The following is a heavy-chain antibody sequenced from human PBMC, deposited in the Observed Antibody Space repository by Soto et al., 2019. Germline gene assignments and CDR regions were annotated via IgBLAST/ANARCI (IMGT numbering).Heavy chain of an antibody. V-gene: IGHV3-33*01. CDR1: GFTFSSYG. CDR3: ARVRSRDGYNSGVIWFDP. D-gene: IGHD5-12*01. J-gene: IGHJ5*02. CDR2: IWYDGSNK. Sequence: QVQLVESGGGVVQPGRSLRLSCAASGFTFSSYGMHWVRQAPGKGLEWVAVIWYDGSNKYYADSVKGRFTISRDNSKNTXXLQMNSLRAEDTAVYYCARVRSRDGYNSGVIWFDPWGQGTLVTVSS.